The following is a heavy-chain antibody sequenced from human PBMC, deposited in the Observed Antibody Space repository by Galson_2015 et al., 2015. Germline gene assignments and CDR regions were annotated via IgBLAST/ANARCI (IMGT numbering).Heavy chain of an antibody. CDR1: GGSISRRNL. D-gene: IGHD2-15*01. CDR2: IYHSGST. Sequence: SETLFLTRAVSGGSISRRNLWGWGRPPPGKGGEGIGGIYHSGSTNYNPSLKSRVTISVDKSKNQFSLKLSSVTAADTAVYYCARGQDRAGGFDYWGQGTLITVSS. J-gene: IGHJ4*02. CDR3: ARGQDRAGGFDY. V-gene: IGHV4-4*02.